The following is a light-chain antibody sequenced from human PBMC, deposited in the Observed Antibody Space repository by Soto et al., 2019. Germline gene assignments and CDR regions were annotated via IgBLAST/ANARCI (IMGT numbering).Light chain of an antibody. CDR1: QNIRGNE. V-gene: IGKV3-20*01. CDR2: HGS. CDR3: QDYGTSAPWT. Sequence: EVVLTQSPGTLSLSPGERATLSCRASQNIRGNEFAWYQQKPGQAPRLLIYHGSSRATGIPDRFSGRGSGTDFALTITRLEAEDFAVYYCQDYGTSAPWTFGQGTKVEIK. J-gene: IGKJ1*01.